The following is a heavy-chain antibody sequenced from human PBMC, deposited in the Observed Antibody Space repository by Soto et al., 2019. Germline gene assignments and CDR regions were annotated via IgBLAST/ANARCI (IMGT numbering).Heavy chain of an antibody. Sequence: GGSLRLSCAVSGFTFSSQTMNWVRQAPGKGLEWVSSVSSSGSYKYYADSVKGRFTISRDNAKNSLYLQMNSLRAEDTAVYFCASPRGLDDAFDFWGEGTMVTVSS. D-gene: IGHD3-10*01. CDR2: VSSSGSYK. J-gene: IGHJ3*01. V-gene: IGHV3-21*01. CDR1: GFTFSSQT. CDR3: ASPRGLDDAFDF.